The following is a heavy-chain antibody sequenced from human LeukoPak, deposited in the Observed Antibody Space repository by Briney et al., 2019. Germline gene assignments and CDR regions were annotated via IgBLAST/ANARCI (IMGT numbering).Heavy chain of an antibody. CDR1: GGSFSGNY. D-gene: IGHD6-6*01. J-gene: IGHJ5*02. V-gene: IGHV4-34*01. CDR2: INHSGST. Sequence: SETLSLTCAVYGGSFSGNYWSWIRQPPGKGLEWIGEINHSGSTNYNPSLKSRVTISVDTSKNQFSLKLSSVTAADTAVYYCARGPSKKWQLVRWFDPWGQGTQLTVSS. CDR3: ARGPSKKWQLVRWFDP.